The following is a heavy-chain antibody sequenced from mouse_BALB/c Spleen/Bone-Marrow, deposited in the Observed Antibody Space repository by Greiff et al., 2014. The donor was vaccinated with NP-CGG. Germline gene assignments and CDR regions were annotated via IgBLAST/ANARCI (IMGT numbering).Heavy chain of an antibody. CDR3: TREDYRYDWFAY. V-gene: IGHV1S22*01. CDR1: GYTFTSYW. D-gene: IGHD2-14*01. J-gene: IGHJ3*01. Sequence: LQQSGSELVRPGASVKLSCKASGYTFTSYWMHWVKQRHEQGLEWIGNIYPGSGSTNYDEKFKSKGTLTVDTSSSTAYMHLSSLTSEDSAVYYCTREDYRYDWFAYWGQGTLVTVSA. CDR2: IYPGSGST.